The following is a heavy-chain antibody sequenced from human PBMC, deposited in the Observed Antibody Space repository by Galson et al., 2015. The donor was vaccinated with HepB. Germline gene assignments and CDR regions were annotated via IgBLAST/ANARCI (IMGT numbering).Heavy chain of an antibody. J-gene: IGHJ4*02. CDR2: ISRSSGTK. CDR3: ARHLGVVVTSYSDY. D-gene: IGHD2-2*01. Sequence: SLRLSCAASGFPFSSYNMNWVRQAPGKGLEWISYISRSSGTKYYADSVKGRFTISRDNANNSLYLQLNSLRDEDTAVYYCARHLGVVVTSYSDYWGQGTLVTVSS. V-gene: IGHV3-48*02. CDR1: GFPFSSYN.